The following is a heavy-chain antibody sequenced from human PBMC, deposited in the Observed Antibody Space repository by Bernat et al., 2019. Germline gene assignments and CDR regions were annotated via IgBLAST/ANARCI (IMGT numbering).Heavy chain of an antibody. Sequence: VQLVESGGGVVQPGRSLRLSCAASGFTFSSYWMSWVRQAPGKGLEWVANIKQDGSEKYYVDSVKGRFTISRDNAKNSLYLQMNSLRAEDTAVYYCAREVVRGVIGWFDPWGQGTLVTVSS. CDR2: IKQDGSEK. J-gene: IGHJ5*02. CDR1: GFTFSSYW. D-gene: IGHD3-10*01. V-gene: IGHV3-7*04. CDR3: AREVVRGVIGWFDP.